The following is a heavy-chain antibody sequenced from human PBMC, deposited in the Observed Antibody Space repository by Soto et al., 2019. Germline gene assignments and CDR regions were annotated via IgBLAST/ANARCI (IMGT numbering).Heavy chain of an antibody. CDR2: IKEDGRQK. J-gene: IGHJ4*02. V-gene: IGHV3-7*01. D-gene: IGHD2-2*01. Sequence: GGSLRLSCTASGSAFWREGISWVRQAPGMGLEWVANIKEDGRQKSYSDSVKGRFTISRDIVKHSVFLQMNSLRAEDTAVYYCARDMPHGYFDYWGQGALVTVSS. CDR1: GSAFWREG. CDR3: ARDMPHGYFDY.